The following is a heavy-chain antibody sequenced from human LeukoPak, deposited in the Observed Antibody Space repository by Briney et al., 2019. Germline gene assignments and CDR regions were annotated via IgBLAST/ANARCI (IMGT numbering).Heavy chain of an antibody. Sequence: SQTLSLTCTVSGGSISSGGYYWSWIRQHPGKGLEWIGYIYYSGSTNYNPSLKSRVTISVDTSKNQFSLKLSSVTAADTAVYYCAGMGGAVAAHFDYWGQGTLVTVSS. J-gene: IGHJ4*02. CDR2: IYYSGST. CDR3: AGMGGAVAAHFDY. V-gene: IGHV4-31*03. CDR1: GGSISSGGYY. D-gene: IGHD6-19*01.